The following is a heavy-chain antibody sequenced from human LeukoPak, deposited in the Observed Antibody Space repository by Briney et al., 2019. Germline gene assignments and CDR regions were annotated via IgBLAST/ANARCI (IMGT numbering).Heavy chain of an antibody. D-gene: IGHD3-10*01. Sequence: ASVKVSFKASGYTFTIYAMHWVRQAPGQRHEWMGWINAGNGNTKYSQKFQGRVTITRDTSASTAYMELSSLRSEDTAVYYCARTFYGSGETSVPYRGAFDIWGQGTMVTVSS. CDR2: INAGNGNT. CDR3: ARTFYGSGETSVPYRGAFDI. V-gene: IGHV1-3*01. CDR1: GYTFTIYA. J-gene: IGHJ3*02.